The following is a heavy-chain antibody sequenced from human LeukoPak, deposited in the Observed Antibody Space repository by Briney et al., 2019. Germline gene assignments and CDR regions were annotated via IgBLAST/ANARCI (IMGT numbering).Heavy chain of an antibody. V-gene: IGHV3-7*01. J-gene: IGHJ4*02. CDR1: GFTFGTYW. CDR2: IKQDGSQK. D-gene: IGHD2-2*01. CDR3: ARSDCSSTSCTPRVY. Sequence: GGSLRLSCAASGFTFGTYWMSWVRQAPGKGLEWVANIKQDGSQKYSVDSVKGRFTISRDNAKNSLYLQMNSLRAEDTAVYYCARSDCSSTSCTPRVYWGQGTLVTVSS.